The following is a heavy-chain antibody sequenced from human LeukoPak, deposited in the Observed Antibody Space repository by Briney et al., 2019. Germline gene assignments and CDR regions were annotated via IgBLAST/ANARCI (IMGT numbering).Heavy chain of an antibody. D-gene: IGHD4-23*01. J-gene: IGHJ4*02. CDR1: GFTVSSNY. Sequence: GGSLRLSCAASGFTVSSNYLSWVRQAPGKGMECVSVIYSGGNTYYADSVKGRFTISRDNSKNTLFLQMNSLRAEDTAVYYCARRGDGGRSFDYWGQGTLVTVSS. CDR2: IYSGGNT. CDR3: ARRGDGGRSFDY. V-gene: IGHV3-53*01.